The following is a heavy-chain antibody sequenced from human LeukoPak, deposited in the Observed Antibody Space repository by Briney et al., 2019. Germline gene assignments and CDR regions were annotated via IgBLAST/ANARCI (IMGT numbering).Heavy chain of an antibody. CDR2: INTDGSST. Sequence: GGSLRLSCAASGFTFSSYWMHGVCQAPGKGLVWVSRINTDGSSTSYADSVKGRFTISRDNAKNTLYLQMNSLRAEDTAVYYCARDAAVAGPPEVYGMDVWGQGTTVTVSS. CDR1: GFTFSSYW. V-gene: IGHV3-74*01. J-gene: IGHJ6*02. D-gene: IGHD6-19*01. CDR3: ARDAAVAGPPEVYGMDV.